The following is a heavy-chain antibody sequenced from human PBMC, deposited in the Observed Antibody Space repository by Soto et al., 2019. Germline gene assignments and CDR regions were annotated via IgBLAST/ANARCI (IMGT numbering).Heavy chain of an antibody. V-gene: IGHV4-61*01. CDR2: IYYSGST. CDR3: ARSGWLRSPYYYYYGMDV. CDR1: GGSVSSGSYY. D-gene: IGHD5-12*01. J-gene: IGHJ6*02. Sequence: SETLSLTCTVSGGSVSSGSYYWSWIRQPPGKGLEWIGYIYYSGSTNYNPSLKSRVTISVDTSKNQFSLKLSSVTAADTAVYYCARSGWLRSPYYYYYGMDVWGQGTTVTVSS.